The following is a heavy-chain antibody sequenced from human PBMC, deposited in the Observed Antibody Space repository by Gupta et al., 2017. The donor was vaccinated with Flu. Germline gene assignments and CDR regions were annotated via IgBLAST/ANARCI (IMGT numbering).Heavy chain of an antibody. V-gene: IGHV4-39*01. CDR2: VFESGST. D-gene: IGHD3-22*01. Sequence: IRQPPGKALEWIGNVFESGSTYYNPSLRSRVTISFDRSRTQFSLKLSSVTAADTAIYYCARHKNSYDSSGPPGWFDPWGLGTLVTVSS. J-gene: IGHJ5*02. CDR3: ARHKNSYDSSGPPGWFDP.